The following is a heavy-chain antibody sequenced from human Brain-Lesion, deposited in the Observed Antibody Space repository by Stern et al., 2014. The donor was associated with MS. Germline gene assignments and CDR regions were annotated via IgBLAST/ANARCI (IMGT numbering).Heavy chain of an antibody. Sequence: QLVQSGPGLVKPSGTLSLTCAVSGGSISSSNWWSWVRQSPGKGLEWIGESDHSGSTIYNPSLKSRVTVSVDKSTNRFSLNLRSVPAADTAVYFCARFPASRPHVFDSWGQGTLVTVSS. D-gene: IGHD6-13*01. V-gene: IGHV4-4*02. CDR2: SDHSGST. CDR1: GGSISSSNW. J-gene: IGHJ4*02. CDR3: ARFPASRPHVFDS.